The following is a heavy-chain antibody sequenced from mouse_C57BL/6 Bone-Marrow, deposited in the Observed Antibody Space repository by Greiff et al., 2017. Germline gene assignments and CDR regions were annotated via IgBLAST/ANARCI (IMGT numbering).Heavy chain of an antibody. CDR2: ISSGSSTI. CDR1: GFTFRDYG. J-gene: IGHJ2*01. V-gene: IGHV5-17*01. CDR3: ARGGAQALFDY. Sequence: EVKLVESGGGLVKPGGSLKLSCAASGFTFRDYGMHWVRQAPEKGLEWVAYISSGSSTIYYADTVKGRFTIARDNAKNTLFLQMTSLRSEDTAMYYCARGGAQALFDYWGQGTTLTVSS. D-gene: IGHD3-2*02.